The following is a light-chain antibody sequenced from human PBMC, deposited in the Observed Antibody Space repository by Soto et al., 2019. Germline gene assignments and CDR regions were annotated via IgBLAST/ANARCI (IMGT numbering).Light chain of an antibody. Sequence: EIVLTQSPATLSLSPGERATLSCRASQSISSYLAWYQQKPGQAPRLLIYDASNRAPGIPARFSGSGSGTDFTLTISSLEPEAFAVYYCQQRSKWPRTFGQGTKVEIK. J-gene: IGKJ1*01. CDR1: QSISSY. V-gene: IGKV3-11*01. CDR3: QQRSKWPRT. CDR2: DAS.